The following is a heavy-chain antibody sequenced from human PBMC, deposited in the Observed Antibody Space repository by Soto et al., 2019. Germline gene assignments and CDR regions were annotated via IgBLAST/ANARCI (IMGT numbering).Heavy chain of an antibody. CDR3: ARDSGAKLSSS. D-gene: IGHD6-13*01. V-gene: IGHV1-69*13. CDR1: GGTFSSYR. CDR2: IVPIYRTA. Sequence: SVKVSGKASGGTFSSYRFNGVRQSLGQGLEWLGGIVPIYRTADYAQKFQGRVTITADESTRTVYMELSSLKSQDTALYYCARDSGAKLSSSWGQGTLVTVSS. J-gene: IGHJ4*02.